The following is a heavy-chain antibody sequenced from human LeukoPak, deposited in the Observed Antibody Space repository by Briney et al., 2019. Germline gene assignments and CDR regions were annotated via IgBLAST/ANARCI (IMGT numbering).Heavy chain of an antibody. CDR1: GGSISSGSYY. D-gene: IGHD3-10*01. CDR2: IYSTGST. J-gene: IGHJ2*01. V-gene: IGHV4-61*02. Sequence: RTSQTLSLTCIVSGGSISSGSYYWSWIRQPAGKGLEWIGRIYSTGSTSYNPSLKSLVTISVDTSKNQFSLKLSSMTAADTAVYYCAGIGWYFDLWGRGTLVTVSS. CDR3: AGIGWYFDL.